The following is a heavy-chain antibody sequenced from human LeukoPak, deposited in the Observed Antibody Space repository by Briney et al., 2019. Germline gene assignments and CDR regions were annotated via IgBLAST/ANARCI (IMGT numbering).Heavy chain of an antibody. J-gene: IGHJ4*02. V-gene: IGHV1-69*13. D-gene: IGHD1-26*01. Sequence: GASVKVSCKASGGTFSSYAISWVRQAPGQGLEWMGGIIPIFGTANYAQKFQGRVTITADESTSTAYMELSSLRSEDTAVYYCASHRTDSGSYQLVFDYWGQGTLVTVSS. CDR1: GGTFSSYA. CDR3: ASHRTDSGSYQLVFDY. CDR2: IIPIFGTA.